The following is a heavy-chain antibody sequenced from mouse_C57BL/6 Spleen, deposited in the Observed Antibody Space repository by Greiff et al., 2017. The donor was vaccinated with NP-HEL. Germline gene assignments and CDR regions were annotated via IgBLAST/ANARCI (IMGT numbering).Heavy chain of an antibody. CDR2: IYPGDGDT. CDR3: ARSEVVTTSMDY. J-gene: IGHJ4*01. CDR1: GYAFSSSW. Sequence: VQLKESGPELVKPGASVKISCKASGYAFSSSWMNWVKQRPGKGLEWIGRIYPGDGDTNYNGKFKGKATLTADKSSSTAYMQLSSLTSEDSAVYFCARSEVVTTSMDYWGQGTSVTVSS. V-gene: IGHV1-82*01. D-gene: IGHD2-3*01.